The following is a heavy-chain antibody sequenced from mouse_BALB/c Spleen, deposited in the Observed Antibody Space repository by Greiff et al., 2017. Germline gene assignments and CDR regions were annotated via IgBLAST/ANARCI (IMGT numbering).Heavy chain of an antibody. CDR3: ARFYYGYWYFDV. CDR2: ISYSGST. V-gene: IGHV3-2*02. D-gene: IGHD1-1*01. Sequence: EVQGVESGPGLVKPSQSLSLTCTVTGYSITSDYAWNWIRQFPGNKLEWMGYISYSGSTSYNPSLKSRISITRDTSKNQFFLQLNSVTTEDTATYYCARFYYGYWYFDVWGAGTTVTVSS. J-gene: IGHJ1*01. CDR1: GYSITSDYA.